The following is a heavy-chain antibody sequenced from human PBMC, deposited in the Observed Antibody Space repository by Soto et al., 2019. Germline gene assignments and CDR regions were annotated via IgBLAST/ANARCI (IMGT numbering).Heavy chain of an antibody. D-gene: IGHD1-26*01. J-gene: IGHJ6*02. V-gene: IGHV3-23*01. Sequence: GGSLRLSCAASGFAFRDFAMIWVRQAPGKGLEWVSAISGSGGSTYYADSVKGRFTISRDNSKNTLYLQMNSLRDEDTAVYYCSRDRAGAKYGLYVWGQGTTVTVSS. CDR3: SRDRAGAKYGLYV. CDR2: ISGSGGST. CDR1: GFAFRDFA.